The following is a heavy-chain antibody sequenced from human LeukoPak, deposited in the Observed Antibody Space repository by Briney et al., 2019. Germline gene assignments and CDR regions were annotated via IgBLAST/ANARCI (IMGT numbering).Heavy chain of an antibody. Sequence: GASVKVSCKASGYTFTGYYMHWVRQAPGQGLEWMGWINPNSGGTNYAQKLQGRVTMTTDTSTSTAYMELRSLRSDDTAVYYCARSAPSQYDFWSGYYTTGNDWFDPWGQGTLVTVSS. J-gene: IGHJ5*02. CDR3: ARSAPSQYDFWSGYYTTGNDWFDP. D-gene: IGHD3-3*01. V-gene: IGHV1-2*02. CDR1: GYTFTGYY. CDR2: INPNSGGT.